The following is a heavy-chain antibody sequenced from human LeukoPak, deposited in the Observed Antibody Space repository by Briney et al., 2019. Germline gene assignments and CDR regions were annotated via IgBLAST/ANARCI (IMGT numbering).Heavy chain of an antibody. V-gene: IGHV3-21*01. D-gene: IGHD1-1*01. J-gene: IGHJ4*02. CDR2: ISTGSSYI. Sequence: GGSLRLSCAASGFTFSSYSMNWVRQAPGKGLEWVSSISTGSSYIYYADSVKGRFTISRGNAKNSLYLQMNSLRAEDTAVYYCARDLGTGIWGQGTLVTVSS. CDR1: GFTFSSYS. CDR3: ARDLGTGI.